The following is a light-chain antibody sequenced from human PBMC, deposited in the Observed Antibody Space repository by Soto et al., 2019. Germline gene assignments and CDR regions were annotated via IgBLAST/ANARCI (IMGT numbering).Light chain of an antibody. V-gene: IGKV3-20*01. CDR2: GAS. CDR1: QTVNSSY. Sequence: EMVLTQSPCTPPFSPRERATLSCSASQTVNSSYLAWYQQRPGQAPRLLIYGASSRATGIPERFSGSGSGPEFNLTISRLEPEDVAVYYCEQYNSYSLSLGQGTKVEIK. CDR3: EQYNSYSLS. J-gene: IGKJ1*01.